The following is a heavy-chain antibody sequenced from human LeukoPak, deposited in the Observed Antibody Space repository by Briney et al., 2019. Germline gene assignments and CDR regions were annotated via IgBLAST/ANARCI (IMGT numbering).Heavy chain of an antibody. CDR2: IYYSGST. V-gene: IGHV4-59*01. CDR3: ARGQHDYGDYASDY. Sequence: SETLPLTCTVSGGSISSYFWRWIRQPPGKGLEWIGYIYYSGSTNYNPSLKSRVTISVDTSKNQFSLKLRSVTAADTAVYYCARGQHDYGDYASDYWGQGTLVTVSS. CDR1: GGSISSYF. D-gene: IGHD4-17*01. J-gene: IGHJ4*02.